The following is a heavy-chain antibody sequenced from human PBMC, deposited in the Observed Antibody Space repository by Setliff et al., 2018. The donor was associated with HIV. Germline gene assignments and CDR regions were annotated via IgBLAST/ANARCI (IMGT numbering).Heavy chain of an antibody. V-gene: IGHV4-39*01. CDR2: IYYSGST. D-gene: IGHD3-10*01. J-gene: IGHJ3*02. CDR1: GGSISSSSYY. Sequence: LSLTCTVSGGSISSSSYYWGWIRQPPGKGLEWIGSIYYSGSTYYKPSLKSRVTISVDTSNNQFSLRLSSVTAADTAVYYCARRGDMVRGSTSDIWSQGTMVTVSS. CDR3: ARRGDMVRGSTSDI.